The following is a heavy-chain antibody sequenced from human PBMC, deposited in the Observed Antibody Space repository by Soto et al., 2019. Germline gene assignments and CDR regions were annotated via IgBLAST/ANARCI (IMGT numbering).Heavy chain of an antibody. CDR1: GGTFSSYT. CDR2: IIPILGIA. D-gene: IGHD6-19*01. V-gene: IGHV1-69*02. Sequence: QVQLVQSGAEVKKPGSSVKVSCKASGGTFSSYTISWVRQAPGQGLEWMGRIIPILGIANYAQKFQGRVTITADKSTSTAYMELSSLRSEDTAVYYCALWGDLNDRASSGLSQNAFDIWGQGTMVTVSS. CDR3: ALWGDLNDRASSGLSQNAFDI. J-gene: IGHJ3*02.